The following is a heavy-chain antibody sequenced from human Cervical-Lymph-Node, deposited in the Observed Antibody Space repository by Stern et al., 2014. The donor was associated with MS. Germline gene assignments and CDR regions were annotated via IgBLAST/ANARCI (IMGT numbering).Heavy chain of an antibody. V-gene: IGHV3-9*01. CDR2: ISWNSGSI. CDR3: AKGGRGYSYGYMGY. Sequence: EVQLVESGGGSVQPGRSLRLSCAASGFTFDDYAMHWVRQAPGKGLEWVSGISWNSGSIGYADSVKGRFTISRDNAKNSLYLQMNSLRAEDTALYYCAKGGRGYSYGYMGYWGQGTLVTVSS. D-gene: IGHD5-18*01. J-gene: IGHJ4*02. CDR1: GFTFDDYA.